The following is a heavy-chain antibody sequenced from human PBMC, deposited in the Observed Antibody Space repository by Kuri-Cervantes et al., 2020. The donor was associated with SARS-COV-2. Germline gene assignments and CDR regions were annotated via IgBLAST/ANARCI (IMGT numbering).Heavy chain of an antibody. J-gene: IGHJ4*02. CDR3: ARHASDDFWSGPSVRLYYFDY. CDR2: IYHSGST. V-gene: IGHV4-38-2*01. CDR1: GGSFSGYY. Sequence: SQTLSLTCAVYGGSFSGYYWGWIRQPPGKGLEWIGSIYHSGSTYYNPSLKSRVTISVDTSKNQFSLKLSSVTAADTAVYYCARHASDDFWSGPSVRLYYFDYWGQGTLVTVSS. D-gene: IGHD3-3*01.